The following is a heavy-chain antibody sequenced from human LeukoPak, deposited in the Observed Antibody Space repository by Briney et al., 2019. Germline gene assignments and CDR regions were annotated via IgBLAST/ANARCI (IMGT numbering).Heavy chain of an antibody. V-gene: IGHV4-61*02. D-gene: IGHD3-3*01. Sequence: SQTLSLTCTVSGGSISSGSYFWSWIRQPAGKGLEWVGRIFTSGTTNYNPSLKSRVTISVDTSKNQFSLKVSSVTAADTAVYYCARGDFSSGPSRDAFDIWGQGTMVTVSS. CDR1: GGSISSGSYF. J-gene: IGHJ3*02. CDR2: IFTSGTT. CDR3: ARGDFSSGPSRDAFDI.